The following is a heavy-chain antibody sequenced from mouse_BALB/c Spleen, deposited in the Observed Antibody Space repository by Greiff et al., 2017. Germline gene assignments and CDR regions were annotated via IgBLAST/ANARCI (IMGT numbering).Heavy chain of an antibody. CDR3: ARQGTY. J-gene: IGHJ3*01. CDR2: ISSGGGST. V-gene: IGHV5-12-1*01. CDR1: GFAFSSYD. Sequence: EVKLVESGGGLVKPGGSLKLSCAASGFAFSSYDMSWVRQTPEKRLEWVACISSGGGSTYYPDTVKGRFTISRDNAKNTLYLQMSSLKSEDTAMYYCARQGTYWGQGTLVTVSA.